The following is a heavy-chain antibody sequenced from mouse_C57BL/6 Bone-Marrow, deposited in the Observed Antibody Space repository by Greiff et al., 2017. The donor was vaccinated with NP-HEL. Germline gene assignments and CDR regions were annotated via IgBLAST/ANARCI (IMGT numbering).Heavy chain of an antibody. J-gene: IGHJ2*01. V-gene: IGHV1-81*01. CDR2: IYPRSGNT. CDR1: GYTFTSYG. D-gene: IGHD1-2*01. Sequence: QVHVKQSGAELARPGASVKLSCKASGYTFTSYGISWVKQRTGQGLEWIGEIYPRSGNTYYNEKFKGKATLTADKSSSTAYMELRSLTSEDSAVYFCARPHYYGKVYFDYWGQGTTLTVSS. CDR3: ARPHYYGKVYFDY.